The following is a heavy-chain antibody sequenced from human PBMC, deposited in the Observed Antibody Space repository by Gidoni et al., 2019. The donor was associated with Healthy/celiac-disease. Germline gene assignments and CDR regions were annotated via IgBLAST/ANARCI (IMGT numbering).Heavy chain of an antibody. V-gene: IGHV3-49*03. CDR3: TRVYSSGWYYFDY. Sequence: EVQLVESGGGLVQPGRSLSLSCTASGFTFGDYAMSWFRQAPGKGLEWVGFIRSKAYGGTTEYAASVKGRFTISRDDSKSIAYLQMNSLKTEDTAVYYCTRVYSSGWYYFDYWGQGTLVTVSS. D-gene: IGHD6-19*01. CDR1: GFTFGDYA. CDR2: IRSKAYGGTT. J-gene: IGHJ4*02.